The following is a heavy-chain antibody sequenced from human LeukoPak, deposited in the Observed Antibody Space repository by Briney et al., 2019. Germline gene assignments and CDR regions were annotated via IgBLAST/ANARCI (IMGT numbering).Heavy chain of an antibody. CDR3: ARPRGLYCSSTSCFPNYFDY. CDR1: GYNYANYW. CDR2: IYPGDSDT. J-gene: IGHJ4*02. V-gene: IGHV5-51*01. Sequence: GESLKISCKGSGYNYANYWIGWVRQMPGRGLEWMGIIYPGDSDTRYSPSFQGQVTISADKSISTAYLQWSSLKASDTAMYYCARPRGLYCSSTSCFPNYFDYWGQGTLVTVSS. D-gene: IGHD2-2*01.